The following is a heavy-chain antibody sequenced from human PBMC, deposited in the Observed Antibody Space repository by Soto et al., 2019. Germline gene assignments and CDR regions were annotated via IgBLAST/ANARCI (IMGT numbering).Heavy chain of an antibody. Sequence: QVHLVQSGAEVKKPGASVKVSCKGSGYGFTTYGITWVRQAPGQGLEWMAWISAHNGNTSHAQKLQGRVNVPRDTSTSTAYLELRSLRSDDTAVYYWARGRDGDYRCQGAMVTVSS. J-gene: IGHJ4*02. D-gene: IGHD6-6*01. V-gene: IGHV1-18*01. CDR3: ARGRDGDY. CDR1: GYGFTTYG. CDR2: ISAHNGNT.